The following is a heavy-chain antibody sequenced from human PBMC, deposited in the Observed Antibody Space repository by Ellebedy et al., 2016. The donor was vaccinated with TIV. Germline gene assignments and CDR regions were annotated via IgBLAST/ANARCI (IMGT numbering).Heavy chain of an antibody. D-gene: IGHD3-10*01. V-gene: IGHV3-23*01. CDR1: GFTFSSYA. CDR3: AKVNWFYFDD. Sequence: GESLKISCAASGFTFSSYAMTWVRQGPGKGLEWVSAISGSGTDTYYADSVKGRFTIARDNSKNMLYLQMNSLRAEDTALYFCAKVNWFYFDDWGQGTLVTVSS. J-gene: IGHJ4*02. CDR2: ISGSGTDT.